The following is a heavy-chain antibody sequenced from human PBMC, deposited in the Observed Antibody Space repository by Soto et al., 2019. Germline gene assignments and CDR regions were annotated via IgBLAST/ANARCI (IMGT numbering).Heavy chain of an antibody. CDR3: SKSPHIAVAGPSDY. D-gene: IGHD6-19*01. CDR1: GFTFSSYG. V-gene: IGHV3-30*18. CDR2: ISYDGSNK. J-gene: IGHJ4*02. Sequence: GGSLRLSCAASGFTFSSYGMHWVRQAPGKGLEWVAVISYDGSNKYYADSVKGRFTISRDNSKNTLYLQMNSLRAEDTAVYYCSKSPHIAVAGPSDYWGQGTLVTVSS.